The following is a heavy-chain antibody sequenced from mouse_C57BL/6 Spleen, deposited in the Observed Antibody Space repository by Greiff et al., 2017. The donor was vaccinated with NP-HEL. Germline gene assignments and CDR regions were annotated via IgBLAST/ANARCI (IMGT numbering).Heavy chain of an antibody. CDR1: GFTFSSYG. CDR2: ISSGGSYT. D-gene: IGHD1-1*01. Sequence: EVQLVESGGDLVKPGGSLKLSCAASGFTFSSYGMSWVRQTPDKRLEWVATISSGGSYTYYPDSVKGRFTISRDNAKNTLYLQMSSLKSEDTAMYYGARPFYYGSSPAWFAYWGQGTLVTVSA. J-gene: IGHJ3*01. CDR3: ARPFYYGSSPAWFAY. V-gene: IGHV5-6*01.